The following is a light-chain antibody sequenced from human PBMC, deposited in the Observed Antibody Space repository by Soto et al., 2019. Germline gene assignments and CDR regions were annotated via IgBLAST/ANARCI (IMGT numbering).Light chain of an antibody. Sequence: EIVLTQSPATLSLSPGERATLSCRASQSVSSYLAWYQQKPGQAPRLLIYDASNRATGIPARFSGSGSGTDFTLTISRLEPEDFAVYYCQQYGGSVTFGGGTKVDIK. CDR1: QSVSSY. J-gene: IGKJ4*01. V-gene: IGKV3-11*01. CDR3: QQYGGSVT. CDR2: DAS.